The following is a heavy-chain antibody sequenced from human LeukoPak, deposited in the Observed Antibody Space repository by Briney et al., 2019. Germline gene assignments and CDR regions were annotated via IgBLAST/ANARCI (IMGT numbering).Heavy chain of an antibody. D-gene: IGHD3-22*01. CDR2: IYYSGSA. Sequence: SETLSLTCTVPGSSRNSSSSYWGWIRQPPGKGLEWIASIYYSGSAYYNLSLKSRIAISVDTSKNQFSLRLSSVTAADTAVYYCASGYFDSGGPPRYFDYWGQGTLVTVSS. CDR1: GSSRNSSSSY. CDR3: ASGYFDSGGPPRYFDY. J-gene: IGHJ4*02. V-gene: IGHV4-39*01.